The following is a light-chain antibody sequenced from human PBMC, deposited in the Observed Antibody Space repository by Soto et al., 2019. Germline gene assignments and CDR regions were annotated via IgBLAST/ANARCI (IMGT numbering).Light chain of an antibody. CDR1: SDDIGNFNL. CDR3: CSYAGSRWM. Sequence: QSALTQPASVSGSPGQSITVSCTGSSDDIGNFNLVSWYQQYPGKAPKLILYEVNKRLLGVSDRFSGSKSGNTASLTLSGLQAEDEADYHCCSYAGSRWMFGGGTKRTVL. CDR2: EVN. V-gene: IGLV2-23*02. J-gene: IGLJ3*02.